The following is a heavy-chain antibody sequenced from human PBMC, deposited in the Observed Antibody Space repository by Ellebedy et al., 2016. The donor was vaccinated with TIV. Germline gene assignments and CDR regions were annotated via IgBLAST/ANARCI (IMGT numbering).Heavy chain of an antibody. CDR2: IHYDGRRQ. D-gene: IGHD6-13*01. CDR1: GFKFGDFG. J-gene: IGHJ4*02. CDR3: ARAGYPSSWGGFDY. V-gene: IGHV3-30*02. Sequence: PGGSLRLSCAASGFKFGDFGMHWLRQAPGKGLEWLTFIHYDGRRQFSADSVKGRFTISRDTSKNTLYLQMNSLKPEDTAVYYCARAGYPSSWGGFDYWGQGTLVTVSS.